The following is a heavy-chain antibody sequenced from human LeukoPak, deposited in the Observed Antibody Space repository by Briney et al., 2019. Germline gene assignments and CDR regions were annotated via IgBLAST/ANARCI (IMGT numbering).Heavy chain of an antibody. Sequence: PSETLSLTCTVSGGSISSYYWSWIRQPPGKGLEWIGEINHSGSTNYNPSLKSRVTISVDTSKNQFSLKLSSVTAADTAVYYCARGLGYGDYPYGMDVWGKGTTVTVSS. CDR2: INHSGST. D-gene: IGHD4-17*01. CDR3: ARGLGYGDYPYGMDV. CDR1: GGSISSYY. J-gene: IGHJ6*04. V-gene: IGHV4-34*01.